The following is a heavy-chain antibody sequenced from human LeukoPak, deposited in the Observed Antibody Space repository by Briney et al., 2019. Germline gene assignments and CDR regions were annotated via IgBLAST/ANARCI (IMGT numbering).Heavy chain of an antibody. CDR3: ARDRDDYVWGSYRIFDY. Sequence: SETLPLTCTVSGGSISSYYWSWIRQPPGKGLEWIGYIYYSGSTNYNPSLKSRVSMSVDTSKNQFSLKLSSVTAADTAVYYCARDRDDYVWGSYRIFDYWGQGTLVTVSS. CDR1: GGSISSYY. J-gene: IGHJ4*02. CDR2: IYYSGST. D-gene: IGHD3-16*02. V-gene: IGHV4-59*01.